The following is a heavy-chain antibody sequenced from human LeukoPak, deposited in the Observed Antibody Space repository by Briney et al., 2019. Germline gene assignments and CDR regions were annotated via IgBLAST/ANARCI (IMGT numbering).Heavy chain of an antibody. CDR3: ARGLEVAALFLGY. CDR2: MNPNSGNT. D-gene: IGHD2-15*01. CDR1: GYTFTSYG. V-gene: IGHV1-8*01. Sequence: ASVKVSCKASGYTFTSYGINWVRQATGQGLEWMGWMNPNSGNTGYAQKFQGRVTMTRNTSISTAYMELSSLRSEDTAVYYCARGLEVAALFLGYWGQGTLVTVSS. J-gene: IGHJ4*02.